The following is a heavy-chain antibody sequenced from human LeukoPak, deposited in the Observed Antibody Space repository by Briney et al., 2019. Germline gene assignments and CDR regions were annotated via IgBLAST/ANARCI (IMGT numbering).Heavy chain of an antibody. CDR3: TTSSGLYYYYMDV. V-gene: IGHV3-48*01. CDR2: ISSSSSTI. CDR1: GFTFSSYS. J-gene: IGHJ6*03. D-gene: IGHD6-19*01. Sequence: GGSLRLSCAASGFTFSSYSMNWVRQAPGKGLEWVSYISSSSSTIYYADSVKGRFTISRDNAKNSLYLQMNSLKTEDTAVYYCTTSSGLYYYYMDVWGKGTTVTVSS.